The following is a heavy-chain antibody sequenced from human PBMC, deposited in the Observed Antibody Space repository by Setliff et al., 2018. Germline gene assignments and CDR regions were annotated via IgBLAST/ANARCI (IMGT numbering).Heavy chain of an antibody. CDR3: AHRPGYCFTTTFWNFDY. D-gene: IGHD2-15*01. V-gene: IGHV2-5*02. CDR2: IFWDDDK. CDR1: GFSLITSGVG. Sequence: SGPTLVNPTQTLTLTCTFSGFSLITSGVGVGWIRQPPGKALEWLAIIFWDDDKRYSPSLKNRLTITKDNLKRQVVLTITDVDPVDTATYYCAHRPGYCFTTTFWNFDYWGQGALVTVSS. J-gene: IGHJ4*02.